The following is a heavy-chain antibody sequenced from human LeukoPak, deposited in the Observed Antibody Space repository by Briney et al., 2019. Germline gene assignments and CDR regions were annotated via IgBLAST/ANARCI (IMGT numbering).Heavy chain of an antibody. V-gene: IGHV4/OR15-8*02. CDR3: SRESGPFRPFGY. J-gene: IGHJ4*02. CDR2: ISLAGQT. Sequence: ASETLSLTCGVSGGSISGTNWWSWVRQPPGQGLEWIGEISLAGQTNYNPSLNGRVTMSLDKSSNQLSLHLTPVTAADTATYFCSRESGPFRPFGYWGQGTLVIVSS. CDR1: GGSISGTNW. D-gene: IGHD1-26*01.